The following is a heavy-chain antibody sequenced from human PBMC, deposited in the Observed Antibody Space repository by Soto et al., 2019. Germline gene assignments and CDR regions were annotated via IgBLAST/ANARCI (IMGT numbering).Heavy chain of an antibody. CDR1: GFTFSNYG. V-gene: IGHV3-30*18. CDR2: MSYDGNTK. CDR3: AKAFTALSGYYYCGMDV. J-gene: IGHJ6*02. Sequence: QVQVVESGGGVVQPGRSLRLSCAASGFTFSNYGMHWVRQAPGKGLEWVAVMSYDGNTKYYADSAKGRFTISRDNSRNTLYLQMNSLRPEDTALYYCAKAFTALSGYYYCGMDVWGQGTAVTVSS.